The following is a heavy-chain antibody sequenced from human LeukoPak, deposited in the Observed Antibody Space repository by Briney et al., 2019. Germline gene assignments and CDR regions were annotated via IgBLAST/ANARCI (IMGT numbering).Heavy chain of an antibody. CDR1: GFTFSTYG. CDR2: ISGSGGTT. Sequence: GGSLRLSCAVSGFTFSTYGLTWVRQAPGKGLEWVSGISGSGGTTYYADSVKGRFTISRDNSKNTVYLQMNSLRAEDTAVYYCAKDRGYWGQGTLVTVSS. V-gene: IGHV3-23*01. J-gene: IGHJ4*02. CDR3: AKDRGY.